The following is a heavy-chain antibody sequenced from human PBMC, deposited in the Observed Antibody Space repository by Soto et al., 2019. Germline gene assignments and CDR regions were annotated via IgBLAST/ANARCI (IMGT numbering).Heavy chain of an antibody. J-gene: IGHJ4*02. Sequence: SETLSLSCTVSGGSISSYYWSWIRQHPGKGLEWIGYIYYSGSTYYNPSLKSRVTISVDTSKNQFSLKLSSVTAADTAVYYCARDPSAGYYGSGSYWYYFDYWGQGTLVTVSS. D-gene: IGHD3-10*01. V-gene: IGHV4-59*06. CDR3: ARDPSAGYYGSGSYWYYFDY. CDR2: IYYSGST. CDR1: GGSISSYY.